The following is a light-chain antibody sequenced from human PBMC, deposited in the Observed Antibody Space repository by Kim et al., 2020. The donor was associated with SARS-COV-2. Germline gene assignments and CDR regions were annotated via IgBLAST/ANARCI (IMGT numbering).Light chain of an antibody. Sequence: QRVTISCTGRNSNIWAGYDVHWYQQISGTAPKLLIHQNTKRPSGVPDRFSGSKSDTSVSLAITGLQAEDEADYYCQSYDSSLSGWVFGGGTQLTVL. CDR3: QSYDSSLSGWV. J-gene: IGLJ3*02. CDR1: NSNIWAGYD. CDR2: QNT. V-gene: IGLV1-40*01.